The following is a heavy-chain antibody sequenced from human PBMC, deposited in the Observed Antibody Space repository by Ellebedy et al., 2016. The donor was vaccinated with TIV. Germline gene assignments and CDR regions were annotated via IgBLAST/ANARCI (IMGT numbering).Heavy chain of an antibody. CDR3: ARSGSYPTRYFDY. Sequence: PGGSLRLSCVVSGFTFSTYAMRWFRQAPGKGLEWVSALTTGGVTFYADSVKGRFTISRDNAKNSLYLQMNSLRPEDTAVYYCARSGSYPTRYFDYWGQGALVTVSS. CDR2: LTTGGVT. CDR1: GFTFSTYA. D-gene: IGHD1-26*01. J-gene: IGHJ4*02. V-gene: IGHV3-23*01.